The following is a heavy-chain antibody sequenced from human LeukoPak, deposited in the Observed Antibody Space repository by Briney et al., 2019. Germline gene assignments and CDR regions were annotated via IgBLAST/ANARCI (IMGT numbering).Heavy chain of an antibody. D-gene: IGHD3-22*01. J-gene: IGHJ4*02. Sequence: GGTLRLSCAASGFTFSSYSMNWVRQAPGKGLEWVSSISSSSSYIYYADSVKGRFTISRDNAKNSLYLQMNSLRAEDTAVYYCARAKASHFSDKYYYDSSGYYGFDYWGQGTLVTVSS. CDR1: GFTFSSYS. CDR2: ISSSSSYI. V-gene: IGHV3-21*01. CDR3: ARAKASHFSDKYYYDSSGYYGFDY.